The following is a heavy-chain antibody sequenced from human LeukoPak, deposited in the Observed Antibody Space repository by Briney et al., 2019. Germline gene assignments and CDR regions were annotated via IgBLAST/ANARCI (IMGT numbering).Heavy chain of an antibody. CDR3: ARAQNSGYAPYYFDY. Sequence: PSETLSLTCTVSGGSISSGGYYWSWIRQHPGKGLEWIGYIYYSGSTYYNPSLKSRVTISVDTSKNQFSLKLSSVTAADTAVYYCARAQNSGYAPYYFDYWGQGTLVTVSS. J-gene: IGHJ4*02. CDR2: IYYSGST. D-gene: IGHD5-12*01. V-gene: IGHV4-31*03. CDR1: GGSISSGGYY.